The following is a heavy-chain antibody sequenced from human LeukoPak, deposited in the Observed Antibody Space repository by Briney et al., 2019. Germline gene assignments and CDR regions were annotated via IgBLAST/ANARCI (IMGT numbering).Heavy chain of an antibody. D-gene: IGHD2-2*01. J-gene: IGHJ4*02. V-gene: IGHV3-21*01. Sequence: GGSLRLSCAASGFTFSTYTMNWVPQAPGKGLEWVSSISSSSNNINYADSVKGRFTISRDNAMNSVHLQMNSLRVEDTAVYYCARGYQRPDYWGQGTLITVSS. CDR2: ISSSSNNI. CDR1: GFTFSTYT. CDR3: ARGYQRPDY.